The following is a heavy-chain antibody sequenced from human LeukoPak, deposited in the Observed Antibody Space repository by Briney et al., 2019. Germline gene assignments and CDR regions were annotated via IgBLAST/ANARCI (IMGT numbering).Heavy chain of an antibody. CDR1: GYTFTSYD. CDR2: MNPNSGNT. CDR3: ARDLSSGWEDYFDY. V-gene: IGHV1-8*03. J-gene: IGHJ4*02. D-gene: IGHD6-19*01. Sequence: ASVKVSRKASGYTFTSYDIDWVRQATGQGLEWMGWMNPNSGNTGYAQKFQGRVTITRNTSISTAYMELSSLRSEDTAVYYCARDLSSGWEDYFDYWGQGTLVTVSS.